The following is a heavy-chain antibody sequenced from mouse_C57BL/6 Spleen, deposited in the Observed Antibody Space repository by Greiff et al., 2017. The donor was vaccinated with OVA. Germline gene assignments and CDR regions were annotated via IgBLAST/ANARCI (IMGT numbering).Heavy chain of an antibody. D-gene: IGHD1-1*01. V-gene: IGHV3-6*01. Sequence: EVQLQQSGPGLVKPSQSLSLTCSVTGYSITRGYYWNWIRQFPGNKLEWMGYISYDGSNNYNPSLKNRISITRDTSKNQFFLKLNSVTTEDTATYYCARVGSSYAMDYWGQGTSVTVSS. CDR3: ARVGSSYAMDY. CDR1: GYSITRGYY. J-gene: IGHJ4*01. CDR2: ISYDGSN.